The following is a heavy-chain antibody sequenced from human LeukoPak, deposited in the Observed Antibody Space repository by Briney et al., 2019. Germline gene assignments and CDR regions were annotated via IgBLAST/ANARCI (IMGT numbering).Heavy chain of an antibody. D-gene: IGHD2-21*01. CDR3: ARATVVVIAIPT. V-gene: IGHV4-34*01. CDR1: GGSFSGYY. CDR2: INHSGPT. Sequence: PSETLSLTCAVYGGSFSGYYWSWIRQPPGKGLEWIGEINHSGPTNYNPSLKSRVTISVATSKHQFSLKLSSVTAADTAVYYCARATVVVIAIPTWGQGTLVTVSS. J-gene: IGHJ4*02.